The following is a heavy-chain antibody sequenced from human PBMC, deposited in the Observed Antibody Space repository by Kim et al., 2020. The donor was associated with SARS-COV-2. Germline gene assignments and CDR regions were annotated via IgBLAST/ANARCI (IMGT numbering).Heavy chain of an antibody. V-gene: IGHV3-48*02. D-gene: IGHD1-7*01. Sequence: AGSDKGRLTISRDKPKNSIYLQMNGLRDKDTAVYYCVRENYWAFDIWGQGTMVTVSS. J-gene: IGHJ3*02. CDR3: VRENYWAFDI.